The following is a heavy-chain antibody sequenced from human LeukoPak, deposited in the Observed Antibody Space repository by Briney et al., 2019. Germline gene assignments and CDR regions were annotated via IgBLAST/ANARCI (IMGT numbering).Heavy chain of an antibody. Sequence: PGGSLRLSCAASGFTVSSKYMSWVRQAPGKGLEWVSVIYNSGSTYYADSVKGRFTISRDNSKNTLYLQMNSLRAEDTAVYYCARSISRGYDSSGYYYGPDAFDIWGQGTMVTVSS. J-gene: IGHJ3*02. CDR2: IYNSGST. CDR1: GFTVSSKY. V-gene: IGHV3-66*03. D-gene: IGHD3-22*01. CDR3: ARSISRGYDSSGYYYGPDAFDI.